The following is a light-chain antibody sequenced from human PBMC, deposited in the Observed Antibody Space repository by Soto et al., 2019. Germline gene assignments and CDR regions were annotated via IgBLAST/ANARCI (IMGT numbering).Light chain of an antibody. V-gene: IGKV1-5*03. CDR1: QSISSW. CDR2: KAT. J-gene: IGKJ1*01. CDR3: QQYKSYWT. Sequence: DIQMTRSPSTLSASIGDRVTITCRASQSISSWLAWYQQKPGKAPKLLIYKATSSESGVSSRFSGSGSGTVFSLTISSLQPDDSATYYCQQYKSYWTFGQGTKVEIK.